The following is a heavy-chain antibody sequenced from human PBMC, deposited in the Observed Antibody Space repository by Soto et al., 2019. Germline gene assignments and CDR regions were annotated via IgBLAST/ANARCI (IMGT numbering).Heavy chain of an antibody. D-gene: IGHD2-21*01. CDR2: IGHVETT. J-gene: IGHJ6*02. V-gene: IGHV4-30-2*06. Sequence: SESLPLSSSVSGGALAYGGDSWGWSRQSPEKGLEWLGCIGHVETTYYNPSFKSRLSLSIDRTRNQFSLSLSSMTAAGNAVYHGARGGDSDPVDFWG. CDR1: GGALAYGGDS. CDR3: ARGGDSDPVDF.